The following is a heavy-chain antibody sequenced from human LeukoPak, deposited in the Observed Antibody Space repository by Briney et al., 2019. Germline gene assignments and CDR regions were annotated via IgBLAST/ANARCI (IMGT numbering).Heavy chain of an antibody. CDR1: GGSISSGGYS. Sequence: PSETLSLTCAVSGGSISSGGYSWSWIRQPPGKGLEWIGYIYHSGSTYYNPSLKSRVTISVDRSKNQFSLELSSVTAADTAVYYCARAYYYDSSGYPGAFDIWGQGTMVTVSS. J-gene: IGHJ3*02. V-gene: IGHV4-30-2*01. CDR2: IYHSGST. CDR3: ARAYYYDSSGYPGAFDI. D-gene: IGHD3-22*01.